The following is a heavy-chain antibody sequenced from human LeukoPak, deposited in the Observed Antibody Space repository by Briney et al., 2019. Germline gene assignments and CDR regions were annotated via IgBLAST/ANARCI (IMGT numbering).Heavy chain of an antibody. Sequence: ASVRVSCKASGYTFTGYYMHWVREAPGQGLEWMGWINPNSGGTNYAQKFQGRVTMTRDTSISTAYMELSRLRSDDTAVYYCAGHTARYYYYYMDVWGKGTTVTVSS. CDR2: INPNSGGT. D-gene: IGHD5-18*01. CDR1: GYTFTGYY. V-gene: IGHV1-2*02. CDR3: AGHTARYYYYYMDV. J-gene: IGHJ6*03.